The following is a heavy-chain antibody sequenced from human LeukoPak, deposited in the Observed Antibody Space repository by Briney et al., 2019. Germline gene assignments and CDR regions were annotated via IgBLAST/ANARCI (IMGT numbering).Heavy chain of an antibody. CDR2: IKSRSDDGTR. Sequence: TPGGSLRLSCEASGFTFSKVWMSWVRQAPGKGLKWVGRIKSRSDDGTRDYAPPVRGRFTISRDDSKSTVYLQMESLRSEDTGVYYCCGTRGDLWGQGTLVTVSS. CDR1: GFTFSKVW. CDR3: CGTRGDL. D-gene: IGHD1-14*01. V-gene: IGHV3-15*01. J-gene: IGHJ5*02.